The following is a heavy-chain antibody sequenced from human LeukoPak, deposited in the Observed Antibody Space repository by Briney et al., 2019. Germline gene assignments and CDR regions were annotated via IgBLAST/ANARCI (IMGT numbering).Heavy chain of an antibody. V-gene: IGHV4-31*03. CDR3: ARGNWNDFSTFDY. CDR2: IYYSGST. Sequence: SETLSLTCTVSGGSISSGGYSWSWIRQHPGKGLEWIGYIYYSGSTYYNPSLKSRVTISVDTSKNQFSLKLSSVTAADTAVYYCARGNWNDFSTFDYWGQGTLVTVSS. D-gene: IGHD1-20*01. J-gene: IGHJ4*02. CDR1: GGSISSGGYS.